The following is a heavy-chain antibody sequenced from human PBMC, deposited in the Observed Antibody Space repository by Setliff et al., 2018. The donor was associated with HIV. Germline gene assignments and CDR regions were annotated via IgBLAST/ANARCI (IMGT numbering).Heavy chain of an antibody. D-gene: IGHD3-16*02. V-gene: IGHV5-51*01. CDR3: ARHRADYVWGSYRYFNWFDP. Sequence: GESLKISCKASGYIFTTYWIGWVRQMPGKGLEWVGVIYPSDSDTRYNSSFQGHVTISVDTSISTAYLQWSSLKASDTAMYYCARHRADYVWGSYRYFNWFDPWGQGTLVTVSS. CDR2: IYPSDSDT. CDR1: GYIFTTYW. J-gene: IGHJ5*02.